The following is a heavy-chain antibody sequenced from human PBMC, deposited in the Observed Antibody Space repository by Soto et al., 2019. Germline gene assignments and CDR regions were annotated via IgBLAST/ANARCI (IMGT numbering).Heavy chain of an antibody. CDR3: AKEVNDSSGYREPSDY. CDR1: GFTFSSYG. V-gene: IGHV3-30*18. Sequence: QVQLVESGGGVVQPGRSLRLSCAASGFTFSSYGMHWVRQAPGKGLEGVAVISYDGSNKYYADSVKGRFTISRDNSKNTLYLQMNSLRAEDTAVYYCAKEVNDSSGYREPSDYWGQGTLVTVSS. J-gene: IGHJ4*02. D-gene: IGHD3-22*01. CDR2: ISYDGSNK.